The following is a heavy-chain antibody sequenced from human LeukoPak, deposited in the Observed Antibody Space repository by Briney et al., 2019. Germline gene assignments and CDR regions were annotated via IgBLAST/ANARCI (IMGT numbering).Heavy chain of an antibody. V-gene: IGHV1-2*04. D-gene: IGHD3-10*01. Sequence: ASVKVSCKASGYTFTGYYMHWVRQAPGQGLEWMGWINPNSGGTNYAQKFQGWVTMTRDTSISTAYMKLSRLRSDDTAVYYCARDQSITMVRGVMEGFDYWGQGTLVTVSS. J-gene: IGHJ4*02. CDR1: GYTFTGYY. CDR2: INPNSGGT. CDR3: ARDQSITMVRGVMEGFDY.